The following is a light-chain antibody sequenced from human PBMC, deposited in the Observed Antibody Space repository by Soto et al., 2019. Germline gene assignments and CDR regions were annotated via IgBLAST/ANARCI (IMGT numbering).Light chain of an antibody. CDR1: QGISRW. CDR3: QQANSFPLT. V-gene: IGKV1D-12*01. CDR2: TAS. Sequence: DIQMTQSPSSVSASVGDRVTITCRASQGISRWLAWYQQKPGKAPKLLIYTASSLQSGVLARFSGSGSGTEVTLTIGSRQPEDFATYYCQQANSFPLTFGGGTKVEIK. J-gene: IGKJ4*01.